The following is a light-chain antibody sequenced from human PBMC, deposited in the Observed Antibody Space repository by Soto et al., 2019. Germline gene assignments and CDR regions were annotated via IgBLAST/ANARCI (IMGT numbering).Light chain of an antibody. J-gene: IGKJ2*01. V-gene: IGKV3-15*01. CDR2: GAS. CDR3: QQYNNWPPMYT. Sequence: EIVMTQSPATLSVSQGERATLSCRASQSVSSNLAWYQQKPGQAPRLLIYGASTRATGIPARFRGSGSGTEFPLTISSLQSEDFAVYYCQQYNNWPPMYTFGQGTKLEIK. CDR1: QSVSSN.